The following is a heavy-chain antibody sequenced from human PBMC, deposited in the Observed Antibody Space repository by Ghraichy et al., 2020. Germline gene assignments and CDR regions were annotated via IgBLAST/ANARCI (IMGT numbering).Heavy chain of an antibody. CDR2: ISAYNGKS. J-gene: IGHJ4*02. Sequence: ASVKVSCKASGFKLTDYGISWVRQAPGQGPEWMGWISAYNGKSYYAQRLQGRLTMTTDTSTNTAYLELRSLRSDDTAVYYCARDGDIVVPAAPFDYWGQGTLVTVSS. D-gene: IGHD2-2*01. CDR3: ARDGDIVVPAAPFDY. V-gene: IGHV1-18*01. CDR1: GFKLTDYG.